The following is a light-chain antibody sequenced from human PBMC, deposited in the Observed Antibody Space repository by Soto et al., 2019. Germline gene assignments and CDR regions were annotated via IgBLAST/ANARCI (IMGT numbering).Light chain of an antibody. CDR1: VSVRPD. Sequence: IVMTQAPDTLSLSPGQRATLSCRASVSVRPDLAWYQQKPGQAPRLLIYVASSSATGIPDRFSGSGSGTDFTLTNSRLEPEDFAVYYCPPYGSSPRTFGQGTKVDIK. CDR3: PPYGSSPRT. J-gene: IGKJ1*01. CDR2: VAS. V-gene: IGKV3-20*01.